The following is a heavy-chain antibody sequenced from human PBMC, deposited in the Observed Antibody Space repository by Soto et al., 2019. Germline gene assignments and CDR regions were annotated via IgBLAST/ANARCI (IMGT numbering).Heavy chain of an antibody. V-gene: IGHV1-69*13. J-gene: IGHJ4*02. CDR3: ARGSVDTAMAPDC. CDR2: IIPIFGTA. Sequence: SVKVSCKASGGTFSSYAISWVRQAPGQGLEWMGGIIPIFGTANYAQKFQGRVTITADESTSTAYMELSSLRSEDTAVYYCARGSVDTAMAPDCWGQGXLVTVYS. CDR1: GGTFSSYA. D-gene: IGHD5-18*01.